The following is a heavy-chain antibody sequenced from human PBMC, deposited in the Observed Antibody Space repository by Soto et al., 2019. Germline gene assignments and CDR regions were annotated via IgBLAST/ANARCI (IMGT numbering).Heavy chain of an antibody. CDR3: AKSLDDTLDD. CDR1: GFTFSSYS. Sequence: LRLSCAASGFTFSSYSMNWVRQAPGKGLEWVSSISYSGSSIYYADSVKGRFTISRDNAKNSLYLQMNSLRAEDTAVYYCAKSLDDTLDDWGQGTMVTVPS. J-gene: IGHJ4*02. CDR2: ISYSGSSI. D-gene: IGHD3-16*02. V-gene: IGHV3-21*01.